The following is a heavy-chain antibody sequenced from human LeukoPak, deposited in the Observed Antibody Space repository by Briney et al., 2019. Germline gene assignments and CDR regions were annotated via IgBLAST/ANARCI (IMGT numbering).Heavy chain of an antibody. D-gene: IGHD3-3*01. V-gene: IGHV1-2*02. CDR2: INPNSGGT. Sequence: ASVKVSCKASGYTFTGYYMHWVRQAPGQGLEWMGWINPNSGGTNYAQKFQGRVTMTRDTSKNQFSLKLSSVTAADTAVYYCARSVYVTIFGVVIGPTNWFDPWGQGTLVTVSS. CDR3: ARSVYVTIFGVVIGPTNWFDP. J-gene: IGHJ5*02. CDR1: GYTFTGYY.